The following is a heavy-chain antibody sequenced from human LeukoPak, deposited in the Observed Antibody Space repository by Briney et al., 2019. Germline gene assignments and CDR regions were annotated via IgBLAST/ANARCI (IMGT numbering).Heavy chain of an antibody. CDR2: IDPSGGST. D-gene: IGHD6-19*01. V-gene: IGHV1-46*01. J-gene: IGHJ4*02. Sequence: ASVKVSCKASGYTFTSNYMHWVRQAPGQGLEWMGIIDPSGGSTSYAQKFQGRVTMTRDTSTSTVYMELSSLRSEDTAVYYCARAPGIAVAGTEFDYWGQGTLVTVSS. CDR3: ARAPGIAVAGTEFDY. CDR1: GYTFTSNY.